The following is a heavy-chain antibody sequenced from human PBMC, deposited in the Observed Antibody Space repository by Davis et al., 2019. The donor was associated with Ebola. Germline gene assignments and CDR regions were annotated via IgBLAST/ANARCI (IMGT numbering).Heavy chain of an antibody. D-gene: IGHD6-6*01. V-gene: IGHV3-73*01. J-gene: IGHJ4*02. CDR2: IRSKANSYAT. CDR3: TLAARPSGTDY. Sequence: GGSLRLSCAASGFTFSGSAMHWVRQASGKGLEWVARIRSKANSYATAYAASVKGRFTISRDDSKNTAYLQMNSLKTEDTAVYYCTLAARPSGTDYWGQGTLVTVSS. CDR1: GFTFSGSA.